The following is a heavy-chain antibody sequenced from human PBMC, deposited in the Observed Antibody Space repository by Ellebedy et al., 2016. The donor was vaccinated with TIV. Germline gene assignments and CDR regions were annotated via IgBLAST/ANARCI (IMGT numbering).Heavy chain of an antibody. CDR2: IYYSGST. V-gene: IGHV4-59*12. Sequence: SETLSLTCTVSGGSISSYYWSWIRQPPGKGLEWIGYIYYSGSTNYNPSLKSRVTISVDTSKNQFSLKLSSVTAADTAVYYSARVVLLWFGELWFDYWGQGTLVTVSS. J-gene: IGHJ4*02. CDR1: GGSISSYY. D-gene: IGHD3-10*01. CDR3: ARVVLLWFGELWFDY.